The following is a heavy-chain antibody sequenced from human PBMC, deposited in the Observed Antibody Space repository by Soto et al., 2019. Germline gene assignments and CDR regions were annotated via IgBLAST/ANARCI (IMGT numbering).Heavy chain of an antibody. CDR3: ATLRGGMARTEPYYFDY. CDR1: GYTLTELS. J-gene: IGHJ4*02. D-gene: IGHD3-10*01. CDR2: FDPEDGET. V-gene: IGHV1-24*01. Sequence: ASVKVSCKVSGYTLTELSMHWVRQAPGKGLEWMGGFDPEDGETIYAQKFQGRVTMTEDTSTDTAYMELSSLRSEDTAVYYCATLRGGMARTEPYYFDYWGQGTLVTVSS.